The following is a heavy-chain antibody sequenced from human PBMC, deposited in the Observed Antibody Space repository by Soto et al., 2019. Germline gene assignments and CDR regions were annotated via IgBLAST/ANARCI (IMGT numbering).Heavy chain of an antibody. CDR1: GYTFTKYD. CDR2: ISAYSGNT. CDR3: ARGGGGGGAGFDP. D-gene: IGHD3-16*01. J-gene: IGHJ5*02. Sequence: QVQLVQSGAEVRKPGASVKVACRASGYTFTKYDVSWVRQAPAQGLEWMGSISAYSGNTNYAQNLQGRVTLTTDTSTTTAYMELTSLISDDTAVYYCARGGGGGGAGFDPWGQGTLVTVSS. V-gene: IGHV1-18*01.